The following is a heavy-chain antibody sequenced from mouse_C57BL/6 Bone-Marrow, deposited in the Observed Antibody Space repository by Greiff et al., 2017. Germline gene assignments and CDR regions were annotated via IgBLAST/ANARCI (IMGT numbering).Heavy chain of an antibody. Sequence: QVQLQQPGAELVMPGASVKLSCTASGYTFTSYWMHWVKQRPGQGLEWIGAIDPSDSYTNYNQKFKGKSTLTVDKSSITAYMQLSSLTSEDSAVYYCAREDDGYYSAWFAYWGQGTLVTVSA. CDR3: AREDDGYYSAWFAY. D-gene: IGHD2-3*01. CDR1: GYTFTSYW. CDR2: IDPSDSYT. V-gene: IGHV1-69*01. J-gene: IGHJ3*01.